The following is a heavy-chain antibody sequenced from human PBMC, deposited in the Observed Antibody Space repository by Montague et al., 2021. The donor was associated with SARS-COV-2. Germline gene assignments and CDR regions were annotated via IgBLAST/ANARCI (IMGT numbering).Heavy chain of an antibody. V-gene: IGHV4-59*08. D-gene: IGHD6-13*01. CDR2: IFYNGYT. CDR1: GGTVRDYY. CDR3: ATQAGGFTSGSLDY. Sequence: SETLSLTCTVSGGTVRDYYWNWIRQTPGKGLEWIGYIFYNGYTKYNPSRESRVTLSVDTPGNQFFLSLRSVTASDTATYFCATQAGGFTSGSLDYWGQGTLVTVSS. J-gene: IGHJ4*02.